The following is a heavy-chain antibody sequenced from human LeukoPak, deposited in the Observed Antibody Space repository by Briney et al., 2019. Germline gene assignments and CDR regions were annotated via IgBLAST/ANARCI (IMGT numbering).Heavy chain of an antibody. V-gene: IGHV3-30*02. D-gene: IGHD3-9*01. CDR3: AKDQDTILTGYYIGLPGLGY. Sequence: GGSLRLSCAASGFTLSSYGMHWVRQAPGKGLEWVAFIRYDGSNKYYADSVKGRFTISRDNSKNTLYLQMNSLRAEDTAVYYCAKDQDTILTGYYIGLPGLGYWGQGTLVTVSS. CDR1: GFTLSSYG. J-gene: IGHJ4*02. CDR2: IRYDGSNK.